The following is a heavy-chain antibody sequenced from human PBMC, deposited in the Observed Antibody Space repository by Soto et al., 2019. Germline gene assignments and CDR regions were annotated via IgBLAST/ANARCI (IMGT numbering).Heavy chain of an antibody. J-gene: IGHJ4*02. V-gene: IGHV4-59*01. CDR2: IYYTGST. CDR3: ARGPYYGWGGYYTL. Sequence: PSETLSLTCTVSGGSINSDYWNWIRQPPGKGLEWIGYIYYTGSTNYDPSLKSRVTISLDTSTNQFSLKLNSVTAADTAVYYCARGPYYGWGGYYTLWGQVTLVAVSS. D-gene: IGHD3-10*01. CDR1: GGSINSDY.